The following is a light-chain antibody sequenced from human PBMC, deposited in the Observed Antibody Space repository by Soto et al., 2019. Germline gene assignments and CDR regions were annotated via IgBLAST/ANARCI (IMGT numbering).Light chain of an antibody. CDR1: SSDFGDDKY. Sequence: QSALTQPASVSGSPGQSITVSGTGSSSDFGDDKYVSWYQQQPGKGPNLLIYGVNSRPSGISNRFSGFKSGNTASLTISGLQVEDEAEYFCGSFTTSRIWVFGGGTKVTVL. CDR2: GVN. J-gene: IGLJ3*02. V-gene: IGLV2-14*01. CDR3: GSFTTSRIWV.